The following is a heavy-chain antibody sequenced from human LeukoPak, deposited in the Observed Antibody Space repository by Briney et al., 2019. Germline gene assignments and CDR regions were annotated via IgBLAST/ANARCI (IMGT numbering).Heavy chain of an antibody. CDR3: AAGGNSDY. CDR1: GDSISSSSYY. J-gene: IGHJ4*02. CDR2: IYYTGST. Sequence: SETLSLTCTVSGDSISSSSYYWAWIRQSPGKGLEWIGSIYYTGSTYYNPSLKSRVTISVDTSKNQFSLKLSSVTAADTAVYYCAAGGNSDYWGQGTLVTVSS. D-gene: IGHD4-23*01. V-gene: IGHV4-39*07.